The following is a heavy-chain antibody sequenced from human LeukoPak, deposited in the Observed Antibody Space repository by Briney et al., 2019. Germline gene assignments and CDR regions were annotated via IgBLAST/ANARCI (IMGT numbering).Heavy chain of an antibody. J-gene: IGHJ5*02. D-gene: IGHD3-3*01. V-gene: IGHV1-69*02. CDR2: IIPILGIA. CDR1: GGTFSSYT. CDR3: ARGPAQATYYDFWSGSTTSNWFDP. Sequence: SVKVSCKASGGTFSSYTISWVRQAPGQGLEWMGRIIPILGIANYAQKFQGRVTITADKSTSIAYMELSSLRSEDTAVYYCARGPAQATYYDFWSGSTTSNWFDPWGQGTLVTVSS.